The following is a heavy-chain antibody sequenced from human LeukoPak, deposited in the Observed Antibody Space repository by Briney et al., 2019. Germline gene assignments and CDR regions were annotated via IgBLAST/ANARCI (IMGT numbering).Heavy chain of an antibody. CDR1: GYSISSGYY. Sequence: NASETLSLTCAVSGYSISSGYYWGWIRQPPGKGLEWIGSIYHSGSTYYNPSLKSRVTISVDTSKNQFSLKLGSVTAADTAVYYCARSGYCSGGSCYPEDYFDYWGQGTLVTVSS. CDR2: IYHSGST. J-gene: IGHJ4*02. V-gene: IGHV4-38-2*01. CDR3: ARSGYCSGGSCYPEDYFDY. D-gene: IGHD2-15*01.